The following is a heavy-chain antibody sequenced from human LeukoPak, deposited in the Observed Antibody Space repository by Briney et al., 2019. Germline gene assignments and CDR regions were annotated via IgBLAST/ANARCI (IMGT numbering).Heavy chain of an antibody. CDR2: INSKTDGGTS. CDR3: TTTYYDILTGTIDAFDI. CDR1: GFTFSNDW. V-gene: IGHV3-15*01. D-gene: IGHD3-9*01. J-gene: IGHJ3*02. Sequence: PGGSLRLSCAASGFTFSNDWMSWVRQAPGKGLEWVGCINSKTDGGTSDYAAPVQGRFTISRDDSKNTLYLQMNSLKTEDTAVYYCTTTYYDILTGTIDAFDIWGQGTMVTVSS.